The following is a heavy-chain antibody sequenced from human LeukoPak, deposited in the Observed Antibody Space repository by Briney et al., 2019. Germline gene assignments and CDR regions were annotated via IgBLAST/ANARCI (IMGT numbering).Heavy chain of an antibody. V-gene: IGHV4-59*04. Sequence: SETLSLTCTVSGGSISSYYWSRIRQPPGKGLEWIGNIFYSGSTYYNPSLKSRVTISVDTSKNQFSLKVSSVTAADTAVYYCARENDSSGWNHDAFDIWGQGTMVTVSS. J-gene: IGHJ3*02. CDR2: IFYSGST. CDR3: ARENDSSGWNHDAFDI. CDR1: GGSISSYY. D-gene: IGHD6-19*01.